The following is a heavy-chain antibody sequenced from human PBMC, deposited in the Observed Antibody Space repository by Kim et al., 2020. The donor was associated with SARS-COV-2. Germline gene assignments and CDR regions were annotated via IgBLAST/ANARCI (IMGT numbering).Heavy chain of an antibody. CDR3: ARGFRAAAGPFYYYYYMDV. V-gene: IGHV1-8*01. CDR2: MNPNSGNT. D-gene: IGHD6-13*01. Sequence: ASVKVSCKASGYTFTSYDINWVRQATGQGLEWMGWMNPNSGNTGYAQKFQGTVTMTRNTSISTAYMELSSLRSEDTAVYYCARGFRAAAGPFYYYYYMDVWGKGTTVTVSS. J-gene: IGHJ6*03. CDR1: GYTFTSYD.